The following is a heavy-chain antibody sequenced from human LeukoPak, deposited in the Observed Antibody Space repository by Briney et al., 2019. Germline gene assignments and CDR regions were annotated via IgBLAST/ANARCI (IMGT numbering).Heavy chain of an antibody. CDR1: GFTFSSYA. Sequence: GGSLRLSCAASGFTFSSYAMTWVRQAPGKGLEWVANIKPDGSEKYYVDSVKGRFTISRDSAKNSLYLQMNSLRAEDTAVYYCATLLLVCEACHNDYWGQGTLVTVSS. CDR3: ATLLLVCEACHNDY. CDR2: IKPDGSEK. J-gene: IGHJ4*02. V-gene: IGHV3-7*01. D-gene: IGHD3-10*01.